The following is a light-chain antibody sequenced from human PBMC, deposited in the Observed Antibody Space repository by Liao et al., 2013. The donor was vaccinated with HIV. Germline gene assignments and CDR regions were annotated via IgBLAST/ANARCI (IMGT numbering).Light chain of an antibody. CDR1: SIGSKS. CDR3: QVWDSSSDQYV. Sequence: SYVLTQSPSVSVAPGKTATISCGGDSIGSKSVHWYQQRPGQAPVLVMSYDSDRPSGIPERFSGSNSGNTATLTISRVEAGDEADFYCQVWDSSSDQYVFGTGTKVTV. V-gene: IGLV3-21*04. CDR2: YDS. J-gene: IGLJ1*01.